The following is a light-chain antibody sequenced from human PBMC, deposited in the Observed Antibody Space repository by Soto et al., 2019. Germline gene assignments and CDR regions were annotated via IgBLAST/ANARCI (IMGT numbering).Light chain of an antibody. Sequence: EIVMTQSPATLSVSPGERATLSGRASQSVSSNLAWYQQKPGQAPRLLIYGASSRATGIPDRFSGSGSGTDFTLTISRLEPEDFAVYYCQQYGRSPWTFGQGTKV. CDR1: QSVSSN. V-gene: IGKV3-20*01. J-gene: IGKJ1*01. CDR3: QQYGRSPWT. CDR2: GAS.